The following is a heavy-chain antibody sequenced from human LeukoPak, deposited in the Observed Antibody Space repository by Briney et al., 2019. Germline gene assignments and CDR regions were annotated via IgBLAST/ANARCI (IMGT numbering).Heavy chain of an antibody. CDR3: ARSIAAAGTVWSDP. D-gene: IGHD6-13*01. V-gene: IGHV1-2*04. CDR2: INPNSGGT. J-gene: IGHJ5*02. Sequence: ASVKVSCKASGYTFTGYYMHWVRQAPGQGLEWMGWINPNSGGTNYAQKFQGWVTMTRDTSISTAYMELSRLRSDDTAVYYCARSIAAAGTVWSDPWGQGTLVTVSS. CDR1: GYTFTGYY.